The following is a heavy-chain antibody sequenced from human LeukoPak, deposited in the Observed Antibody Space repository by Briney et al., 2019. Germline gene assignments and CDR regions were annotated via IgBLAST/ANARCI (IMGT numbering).Heavy chain of an antibody. D-gene: IGHD2-15*01. CDR3: ARGSVVAATY. Sequence: GGSLRLSCAASGFTFSSYAMHWVRQAPGKGLEWVAVISYDGSNKYYADSVKGRFTISRDNSKNTLYLQMNSLRAEDTAVYYCARGSVVAATYWGQGTLVTVSP. CDR1: GFTFSSYA. CDR2: ISYDGSNK. V-gene: IGHV3-30-3*01. J-gene: IGHJ4*02.